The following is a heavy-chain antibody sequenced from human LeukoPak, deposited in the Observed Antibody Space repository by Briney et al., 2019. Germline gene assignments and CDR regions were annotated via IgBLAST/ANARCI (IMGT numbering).Heavy chain of an antibody. D-gene: IGHD3-10*01. J-gene: IGHJ4*02. CDR3: ARGYGSGNYYPKDY. Sequence: SETLSLTCAVYGVSFRGYYGSSIRQPPGTRLEGSGEINHSLTPNSNPSINRPITISVDPSKHQRSLKLTAVTAADTAVYYCARGYGSGNYYPKDYWGQGTLVTVSS. V-gene: IGHV4-34*01. CDR2: INHSLTP. CDR1: GVSFRGYY.